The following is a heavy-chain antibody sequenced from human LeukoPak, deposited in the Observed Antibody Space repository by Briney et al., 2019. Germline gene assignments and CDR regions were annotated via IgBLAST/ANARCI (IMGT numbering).Heavy chain of an antibody. D-gene: IGHD6-13*01. Sequence: GGSLRLSCVASGFIFSRYAMSWVRQAPGKGLEWVSAISDDSRGTYYGDSVKGRFTISRDNSKNTLYMQMTSLRAEDTAIYYCAKEEDSSWSYWGQGTQVTVSS. CDR1: GFIFSRYA. J-gene: IGHJ4*02. CDR2: ISDDSRGT. V-gene: IGHV3-23*01. CDR3: AKEEDSSWSY.